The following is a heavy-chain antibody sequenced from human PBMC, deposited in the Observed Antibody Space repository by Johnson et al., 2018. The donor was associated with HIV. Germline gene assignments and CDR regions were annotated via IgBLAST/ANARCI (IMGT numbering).Heavy chain of an antibody. D-gene: IGHD3-10*01. CDR1: GFTFSSYA. J-gene: IGHJ3*02. V-gene: IGHV3-30*04. Sequence: QVQLVESGGGVVQPGRSLRLSCAASGFTFSSYAMHWVRQAPGKGLEWGAGMSYDANNKYYADAVKGRFNISRDNSKNTLYLQMNSLRADDTAVHYCATNTVVRGIIITYHAFDIWGQGTMVTVSS. CDR3: ATNTVVRGIIITYHAFDI. CDR2: MSYDANNK.